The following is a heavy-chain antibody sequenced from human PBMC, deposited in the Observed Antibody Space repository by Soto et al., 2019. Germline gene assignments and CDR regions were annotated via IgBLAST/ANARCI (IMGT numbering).Heavy chain of an antibody. Sequence: PSETLSLTCTVSGGSISSYYWSWIRQPPGKGLEWIGYIYYSGSTNYNPSLKSRVTISVDTSKNQFSLKLSSVTAADTAVYYCARHLGYCSGGSCYETYHAFDIWRQGTMVPVSS. CDR2: IYYSGST. CDR1: GGSISSYY. D-gene: IGHD2-15*01. CDR3: ARHLGYCSGGSCYETYHAFDI. J-gene: IGHJ3*02. V-gene: IGHV4-59*08.